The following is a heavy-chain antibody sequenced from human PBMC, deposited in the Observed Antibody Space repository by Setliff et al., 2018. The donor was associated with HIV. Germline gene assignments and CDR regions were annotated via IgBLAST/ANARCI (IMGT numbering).Heavy chain of an antibody. J-gene: IGHJ5*02. D-gene: IGHD2-8*01. V-gene: IGHV2-5*02. CDR2: IYWDDDK. Sequence: GSGPTLVNPTQTLTLTCTFSGFSISTSGVGVGWVRQPPGKALEWLALIYWDDDKTYSASLKSRLTVTKDTSKSQVVLTLISMDPVDTATYYCARRAVSRANWLDPWGPGILVTVSS. CDR1: GFSISTSGVG. CDR3: ARRAVSRANWLDP.